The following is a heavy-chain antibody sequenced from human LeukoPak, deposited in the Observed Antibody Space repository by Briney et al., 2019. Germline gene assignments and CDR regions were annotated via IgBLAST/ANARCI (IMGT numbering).Heavy chain of an antibody. CDR3: ARSASNWYFDL. CDR2: IYYSGST. Sequence: SETLSLTCTVSGGSISSSSYYWGWNRQPPGKGLEWIGSIYYSGSTYYNPSLKSRVTISVDTSKNQFSLKLSSVTAADTAMYYCARSASNWYFDLWGRGTLVTVSS. V-gene: IGHV4-39*01. J-gene: IGHJ2*01. CDR1: GGSISSSSYY. D-gene: IGHD6-25*01.